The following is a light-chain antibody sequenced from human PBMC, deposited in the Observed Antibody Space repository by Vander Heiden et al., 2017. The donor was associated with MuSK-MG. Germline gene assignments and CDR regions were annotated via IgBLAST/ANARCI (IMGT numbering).Light chain of an antibody. CDR3: QQDNSYFT. V-gene: IGKV1-5*03. J-gene: IGKJ3*01. CDR1: QSISSW. Sequence: DIQMTQSPSTLSASVGDRVTITCRASQSISSWLAWYQQKPGKAPKLLIYKASSLESGVPSRFSGSGSGTEFTLTISSLQPDDFAPYYCQQDNSYFTFGHGTKVDIK. CDR2: KAS.